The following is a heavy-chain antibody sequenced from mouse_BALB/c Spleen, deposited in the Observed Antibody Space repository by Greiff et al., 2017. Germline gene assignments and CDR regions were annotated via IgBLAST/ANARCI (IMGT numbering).Heavy chain of an antibody. Sequence: VHVKQSGAELVKPGASVKLSCTASGFNIKDTYMHWVKQRPEQGLEWIGRIDPANGNTKYDPKFQGKATITADTSSNTAYLQLSSLTSEDTAVYYCARSGYGSSYAYWGQGTLVTVSA. CDR3: ARSGYGSSYAY. J-gene: IGHJ3*01. CDR1: GFNIKDTY. CDR2: IDPANGNT. D-gene: IGHD1-1*01. V-gene: IGHV14-3*02.